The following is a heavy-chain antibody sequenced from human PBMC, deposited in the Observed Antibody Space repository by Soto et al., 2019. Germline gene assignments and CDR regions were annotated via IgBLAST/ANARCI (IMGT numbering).Heavy chain of an antibody. CDR1: GFTFSSYA. CDR2: ISGSGGST. J-gene: IGHJ5*02. Sequence: GESLKISCAASGFTFSSYAMSWVRQAPGKGLEWVSAISGSGGSTYYADSVKGRFTISRDNSKNTLYLQMNSLRAEDTAVYYCAKDEKNPLGPYNWFDPWGQGTLVTVSS. V-gene: IGHV3-23*01. CDR3: AKDEKNPLGPYNWFDP.